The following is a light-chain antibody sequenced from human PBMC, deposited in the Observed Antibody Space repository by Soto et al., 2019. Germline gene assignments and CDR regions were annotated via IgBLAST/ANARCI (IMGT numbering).Light chain of an antibody. CDR3: QQYNKWPLT. J-gene: IGKJ4*01. V-gene: IGKV3-15*01. CDR2: AAS. CDR1: ESVSSN. Sequence: EILMTQSPATGSLSPGERATLSCRASESVSSNLAWYQQKPGQAPRLLTFAASTRATGIPARFSGSGSGTEFTLTISSLQSEDFAVYYCQQYNKWPLTFGGGTKVDIK.